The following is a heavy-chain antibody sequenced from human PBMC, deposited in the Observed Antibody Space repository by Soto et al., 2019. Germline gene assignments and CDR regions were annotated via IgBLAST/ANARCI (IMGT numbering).Heavy chain of an antibody. CDR3: ASPGQWNDFSFEF. J-gene: IGHJ4*02. V-gene: IGHV3-7*01. CDR2: IKQDGSEN. Sequence: GGSLRLSCAASGFTFSGYWMSWVRQAPGRGLEWVANIKQDGSENWYVDSVKGRFTISRDNAKNSLYLEMNSLRVEDTALYYCASPGQWNDFSFEFWGQGPLVTVSS. D-gene: IGHD1-1*01. CDR1: GFTFSGYW.